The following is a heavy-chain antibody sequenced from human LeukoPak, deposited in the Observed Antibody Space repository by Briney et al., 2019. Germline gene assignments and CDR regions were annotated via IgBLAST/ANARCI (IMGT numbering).Heavy chain of an antibody. CDR1: GFTFSSYA. CDR3: ANFPLTYSNADY. D-gene: IGHD4-4*01. Sequence: GGSLRLSCAASGFTFSSYAMSWVRQAPGKGLEWVSAISGSGGSTYYADSVKGRFTISRDNSKNTLYLQINSLRAEDTAVYYCANFPLTYSNADYWGQGTLVTVSS. CDR2: ISGSGGST. J-gene: IGHJ4*02. V-gene: IGHV3-23*01.